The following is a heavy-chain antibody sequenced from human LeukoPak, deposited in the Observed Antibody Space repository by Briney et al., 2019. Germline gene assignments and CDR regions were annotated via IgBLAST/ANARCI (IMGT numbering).Heavy chain of an antibody. CDR1: GGTFSSYA. V-gene: IGHV1-46*01. Sequence: GASVKVSCKASGGTFSSYAISWVRQAPGQGLEWMGIINPSGGSTSYAQKFQGRVTMTRDTSTSTVYMELSSLRSEDTAVYYCARDFSPRSDYSNYGIGYWGQGTLVTVSS. D-gene: IGHD4-11*01. J-gene: IGHJ4*02. CDR2: INPSGGST. CDR3: ARDFSPRSDYSNYGIGY.